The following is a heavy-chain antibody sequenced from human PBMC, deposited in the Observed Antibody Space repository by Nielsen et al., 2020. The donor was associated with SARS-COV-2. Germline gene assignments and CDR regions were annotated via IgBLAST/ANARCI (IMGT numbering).Heavy chain of an antibody. J-gene: IGHJ4*02. CDR3: AREAVAGTTRDY. CDR2: ISSSSSYI. Sequence: GESLKISCTASGFNFKAYAMNWVRQAPGKGLEWVSSISSSSSYIYYADSVKGRFTISRDNAKNSLYLQMNSLRAEDTAVYYCAREAVAGTTRDYWGQGTLVTVSS. CDR1: GFNFKAYA. D-gene: IGHD6-19*01. V-gene: IGHV3-21*01.